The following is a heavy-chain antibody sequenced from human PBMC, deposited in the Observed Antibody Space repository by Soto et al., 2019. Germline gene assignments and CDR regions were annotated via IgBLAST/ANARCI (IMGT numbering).Heavy chain of an antibody. V-gene: IGHV3-7*03. Sequence: PGGSLRLSCAASGFTFSTYWMSWVRQAPCLVLEWGANIKQDGSEKYYVDSVKGRCTISRDNAKNSLYLQMNSLRAEDTAVHHRARALPASSHYYYSAMDVWGQGITLTVSS. J-gene: IGHJ6*02. D-gene: IGHD2-2*01. CDR1: GFTFSTYW. CDR3: ARALPASSHYYYSAMDV. CDR2: IKQDGSEK.